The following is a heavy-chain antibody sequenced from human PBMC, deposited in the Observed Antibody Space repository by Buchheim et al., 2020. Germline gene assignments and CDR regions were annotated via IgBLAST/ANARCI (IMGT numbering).Heavy chain of an antibody. CDR3: AKARTPVGYYYGMDV. CDR2: ISGSGGST. Sequence: EVQLLESGGGLVQPGGSLRLSCAAPGFTFSSYAMSWVRQAPGKGLEWVSTISGSGGSTYYADSVKGRFTISRDHSKNTLYLQMSSLRAEDTAVYYGAKARTPVGYYYGMDVWGQGTT. J-gene: IGHJ6*02. D-gene: IGHD3-3*01. V-gene: IGHV3-23*01. CDR1: GFTFSSYA.